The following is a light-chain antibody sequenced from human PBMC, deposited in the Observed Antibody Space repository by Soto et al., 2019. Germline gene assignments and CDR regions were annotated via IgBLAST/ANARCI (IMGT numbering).Light chain of an antibody. CDR2: EGN. CDR1: SSDVGGYNL. CDR3: CSYAGNNTFV. V-gene: IGLV2-23*01. Sequence: QSALTQPASVSGSPGQSITISCTGTSSDVGGYNLVSWYQQNPGKAPKLMIYEGNKRPSGVSNRFSGSKSGNTASLTISGLQTEDEADYYCCSYAGNNTFVFGTGTKLTFL. J-gene: IGLJ1*01.